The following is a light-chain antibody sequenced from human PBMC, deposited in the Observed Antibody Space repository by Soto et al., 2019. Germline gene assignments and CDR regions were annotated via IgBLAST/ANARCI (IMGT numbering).Light chain of an antibody. CDR3: SSYGGTNNVV. CDR2: EVT. V-gene: IGLV2-8*01. CDR1: SSDVGGYSY. J-gene: IGLJ2*01. Sequence: QYALTQPPSASGSPGQSVTISCTGTSSDVGGYSYVSWYQHHPGKAPKVVIYEVTNRPSGVPDRFSGSQSGNTASLTGSGLQAEDEADYYCSSYGGTNNVVFGGGTKLTVL.